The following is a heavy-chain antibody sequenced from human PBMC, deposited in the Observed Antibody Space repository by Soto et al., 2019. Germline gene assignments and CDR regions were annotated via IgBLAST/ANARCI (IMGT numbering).Heavy chain of an antibody. CDR2: IYYSGST. V-gene: IGHV4-31*03. CDR1: GGSISSGGYY. J-gene: IGHJ5*02. CDR3: ARVGGINWFDP. D-gene: IGHD3-16*01. Sequence: QVQLQESGPGLVKPSQTLSLTCTVSGGSISSGGYYWSWIRQHPGKGLEWIGYIYYSGSTYYNPSLKSRCTISVDTSKNQFSLKLSSLPAADTAVYYCARVGGINWFDPWGQGTLVTVSS.